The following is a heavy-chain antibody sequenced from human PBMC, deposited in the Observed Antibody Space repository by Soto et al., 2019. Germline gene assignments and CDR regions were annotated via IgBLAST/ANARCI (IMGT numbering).Heavy chain of an antibody. Sequence: SETLSLTCTFSGGSISSGGYYWSWIRQHPGKGLEWIGYIYYSGSTYYNPSLKSRVTISVDTSKNQFSLKLSSVTAADTAVYYCARDRGHRYGMDVWGQGTTVTVSS. CDR1: GGSISSGGYY. CDR2: IYYSGST. J-gene: IGHJ6*02. CDR3: ARDRGHRYGMDV. V-gene: IGHV4-31*03. D-gene: IGHD3-10*01.